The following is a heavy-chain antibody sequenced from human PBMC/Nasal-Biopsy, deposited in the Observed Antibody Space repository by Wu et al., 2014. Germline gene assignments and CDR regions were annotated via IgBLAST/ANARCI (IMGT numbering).Heavy chain of an antibody. CDR1: GYRFTGHY. J-gene: IGHJ4*02. V-gene: IGHV1-2*06. CDR2: INPNNGYT. CDR3: ARSLHDFWSGYYTNGIDY. D-gene: IGHD3-3*01. Sequence: ASGYRFTGHYMHWVRQSPGQGLEWMGRINPNNGYTNYAQKFEGRVTMTRDTSISTVYMDLTRLRSDDTAVYYCARSLHDFWSGYYTNGIDYWGQGTVVTVSS.